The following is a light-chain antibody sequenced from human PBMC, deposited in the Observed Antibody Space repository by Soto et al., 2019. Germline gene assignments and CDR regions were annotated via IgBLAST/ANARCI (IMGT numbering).Light chain of an antibody. Sequence: EIVMTQSPATLSVSPGERATLSCRASQSVSNKLAWYQQKPGQAPRLLIYGASTRATGIPARFSGSGSGTEFTLTISSLQSEDFAVYYCQQYGSSLFTFGPGTKVDFK. CDR3: QQYGSSLFT. J-gene: IGKJ3*01. CDR1: QSVSNK. V-gene: IGKV3D-15*01. CDR2: GAS.